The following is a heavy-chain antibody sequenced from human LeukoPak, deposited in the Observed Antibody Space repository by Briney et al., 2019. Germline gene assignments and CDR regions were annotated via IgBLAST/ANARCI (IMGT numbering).Heavy chain of an antibody. CDR2: ISGSGGST. V-gene: IGHV3-23*01. J-gene: IGHJ6*04. D-gene: IGHD1-26*01. CDR3: ARGRGSSYYYGMDV. Sequence: VGSLRLSCAASGFTFSSYAMSWVRQAPGKGLEWVSAISGSGGSTYYADSVKGRFTISRDNSKNTLYLQMNSLRAEDTAVYYCARGRGSSYYYGMDVWGKGTTVTVSS. CDR1: GFTFSSYA.